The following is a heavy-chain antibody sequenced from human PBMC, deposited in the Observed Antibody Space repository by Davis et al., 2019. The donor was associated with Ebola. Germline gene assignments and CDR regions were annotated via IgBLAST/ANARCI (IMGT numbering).Heavy chain of an antibody. CDR2: IKPSGGST. CDR1: GYTFSSYY. CDR3: ARGNRGGDILTGCFFDY. D-gene: IGHD3-9*01. V-gene: IGHV1-46*03. Sequence: ASLQVSCKASGYTFSSYYMYCVGHAPRQGLEWMGIIKPSGGSTTYAQKFQGRVTMTMDTSTSTVYMEQSSLRSEDTAMYYCARGNRGGDILTGCFFDYWGQGNLVTVSS. J-gene: IGHJ4*02.